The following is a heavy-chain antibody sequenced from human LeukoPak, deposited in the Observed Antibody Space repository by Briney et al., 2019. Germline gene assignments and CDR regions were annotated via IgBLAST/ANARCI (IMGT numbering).Heavy chain of an antibody. D-gene: IGHD6-13*01. V-gene: IGHV3-48*03. CDR3: ARVGSSSWYRYFDY. CDR2: ISSSGSTI. Sequence: GGSLRLSCAASGFTFSSYEMNWVRQAPGKGLEWVSYISSSGSTIYYADSVKGRFTISRDNAKNSLYLQMNSLRAEDTALYYCARVGSSSWYRYFDYWGQGTLVSVSS. J-gene: IGHJ4*02. CDR1: GFTFSSYE.